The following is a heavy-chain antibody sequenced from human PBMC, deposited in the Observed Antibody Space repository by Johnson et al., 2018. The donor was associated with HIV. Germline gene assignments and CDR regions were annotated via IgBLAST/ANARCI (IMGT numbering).Heavy chain of an antibody. CDR3: AKTGAAAGLKDAFDI. CDR1: GFTFNNYA. Sequence: VQLVESGGGVVQPGRSLRLSCAASGFTFNNYAMHWVRQAPGKGLEWVAFISYDGSNKYYADSVKGRFTISRDNSNNTLFLQMNSLRAEDTAVYFCAKTGAAAGLKDAFDIWGQGTMVTVSS. J-gene: IGHJ3*02. D-gene: IGHD6-13*01. V-gene: IGHV3-30*04. CDR2: ISYDGSNK.